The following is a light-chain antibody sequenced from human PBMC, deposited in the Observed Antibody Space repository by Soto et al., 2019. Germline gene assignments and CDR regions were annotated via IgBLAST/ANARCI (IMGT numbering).Light chain of an antibody. CDR2: GAS. J-gene: IGKJ2*01. Sequence: EIVMTQSPATLSVSPGERATLSCRASQSVSSNLAWYQQKPGQAPRLLIYGASTRATGIPARFSGSGSGTEFTLTISILQSEDFAVYYCQQYNNWSYTFGQGTKLEIK. CDR3: QQYNNWSYT. V-gene: IGKV3-15*01. CDR1: QSVSSN.